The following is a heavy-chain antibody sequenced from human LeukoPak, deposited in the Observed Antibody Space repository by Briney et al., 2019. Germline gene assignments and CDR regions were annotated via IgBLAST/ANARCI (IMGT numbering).Heavy chain of an antibody. D-gene: IGHD4-23*01. Sequence: PGGSLRLSCAASGFTFSSYWMSWVRQAPGKGLVWVSRINSDGSRTSYADSVKGRFTISRDNAKNTLYLQMNSLRAEDTAVYYCARRTVVTDLDVWGQGTTVTVSS. CDR1: GFTFSSYW. V-gene: IGHV3-74*01. CDR3: ARRTVVTDLDV. CDR2: INSDGSRT. J-gene: IGHJ6*02.